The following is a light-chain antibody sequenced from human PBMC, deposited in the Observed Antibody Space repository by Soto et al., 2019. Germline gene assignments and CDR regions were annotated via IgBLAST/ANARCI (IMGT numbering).Light chain of an antibody. CDR2: GAS. Sequence: EIVLTQSPGTLSLSPGERATLSCRASQSVSSSYLDWYQQKPGQAPRLLIYGASSRATGIPDRFSGSGSGTDFTLTISRLEPEYFAVYYWQQYGSSPLTFGPGTKVDIK. CDR1: QSVSSSY. CDR3: QQYGSSPLT. J-gene: IGKJ3*01. V-gene: IGKV3-20*01.